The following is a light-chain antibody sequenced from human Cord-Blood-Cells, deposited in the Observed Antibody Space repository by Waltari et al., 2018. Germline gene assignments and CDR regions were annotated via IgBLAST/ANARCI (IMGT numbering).Light chain of an antibody. CDR3: QQRSNWPPLT. CDR2: DAS. Sequence: EIVLTQSPATLSLSPGERATLSCRASQSVSSYLAWYQPKPGQAPRLLIYDASNRATGIPARFSGSWSGTDFTLTISSLEPEDFAVYYCQQRSNWPPLTFGGGTKVEIK. J-gene: IGKJ4*01. CDR1: QSVSSY. V-gene: IGKV3-11*01.